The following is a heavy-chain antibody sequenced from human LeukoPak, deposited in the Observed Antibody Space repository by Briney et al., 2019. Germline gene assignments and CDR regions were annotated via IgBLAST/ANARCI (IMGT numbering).Heavy chain of an antibody. D-gene: IGHD1-26*01. CDR1: GYTFTGYY. CDR2: INPNSGGT. V-gene: IGHV1-2*02. Sequence: GALVKVSCKASGYTFTGYYMHWVRQAPGQGLEWMGWINPNSGGTNYAQKFQGRVTMTRDTSISTAYMELSSLRSDNTAVYYCARVSESGSLDYWGQGTLVTVSS. CDR3: ARVSESGSLDY. J-gene: IGHJ4*02.